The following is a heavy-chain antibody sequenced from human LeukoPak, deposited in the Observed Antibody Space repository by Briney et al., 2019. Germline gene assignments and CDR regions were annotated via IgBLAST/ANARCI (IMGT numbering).Heavy chain of an antibody. CDR1: GFTFSTYW. V-gene: IGHV3-74*01. J-gene: IGHJ2*01. CDR3: ARAPYCGADCYSRYFDL. D-gene: IGHD2-21*02. CDR2: IKSDGSAT. Sequence: TGGSLRLSCAASGFTFSTYWMHWVRQAPGEELVWVSRIKSDGSATTYADSVKGRFTISRDNAKNTLYLQMNSLRGEDTAVYYCARAPYCGADCYSRYFDLWGRGNLVTVSS.